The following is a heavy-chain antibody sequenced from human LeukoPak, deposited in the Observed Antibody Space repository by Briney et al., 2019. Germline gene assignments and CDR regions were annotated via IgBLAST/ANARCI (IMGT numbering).Heavy chain of an antibody. CDR3: ARGVMYDFWSGYAFDI. V-gene: IGHV3-74*01. J-gene: IGHJ3*02. CDR1: GFTSSSYW. D-gene: IGHD3-3*01. Sequence: PGGSLRLSCAASGFTSSSYWMPWVRQAPGKGLVWVSRINTDGSSTSYADSVKGRFTISRDNSKNTLYLQMNSLRAEDTAVYYYARGVMYDFWSGYAFDIWGQGTMVTVSS. CDR2: INTDGSST.